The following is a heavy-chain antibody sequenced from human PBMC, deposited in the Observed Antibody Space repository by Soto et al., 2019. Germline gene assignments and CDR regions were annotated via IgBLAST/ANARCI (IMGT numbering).Heavy chain of an antibody. J-gene: IGHJ4*02. CDR2: ISYDGSRT. Sequence: LRLSCTASGFNFSNYAMHWVRQAPGKGLEWLAVISYDGSRTHDADSAKGRFTISRDNAKKSLYLQMNSLRGEDTALYYCAKDIREYGSGWTYFDNWGQGTLVTVSS. D-gene: IGHD6-19*01. CDR1: GFNFSNYA. CDR3: AKDIREYGSGWTYFDN. V-gene: IGHV3-30*04.